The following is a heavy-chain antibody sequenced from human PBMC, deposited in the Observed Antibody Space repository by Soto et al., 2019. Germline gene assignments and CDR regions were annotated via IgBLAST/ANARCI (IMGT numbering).Heavy chain of an antibody. CDR1: GGGFSRYA. J-gene: IGHJ4*02. V-gene: IGHV1-69*13. CDR2: IIPIFGTA. CDR3: ARGPTRYYFDY. Sequence: SVTVSCKAAGGGFSRYAISWVRQAPGQGLEWMGGIIPIFGTANYAQKFQGRVTITADESTSTAYMELSSLRSEDTAVYYCARGPTRYYFDYWGQGTLVTVSS.